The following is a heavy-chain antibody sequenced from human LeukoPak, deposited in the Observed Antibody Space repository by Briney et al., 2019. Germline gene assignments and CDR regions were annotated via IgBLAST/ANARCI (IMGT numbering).Heavy chain of an antibody. Sequence: ASVKVSCKASGYTFISYGMSWLRQAPGQGLEWMGWISPNNGNTNYAEKFQGRVTMTTDPSTSTVFMELKSLTSDDTAVYYCARGHSSYWYNCFDPWGQGTLVTVSS. CDR1: GYTFISYG. CDR2: ISPNNGNT. D-gene: IGHD3-22*01. J-gene: IGHJ5*02. CDR3: ARGHSSYWYNCFDP. V-gene: IGHV1-18*01.